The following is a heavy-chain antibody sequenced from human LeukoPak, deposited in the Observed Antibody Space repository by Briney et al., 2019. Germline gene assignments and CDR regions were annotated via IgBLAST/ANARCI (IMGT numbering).Heavy chain of an antibody. CDR3: ARGGNTRSSAFDI. CDR2: MNPNSGNT. CDR1: GYTFTSYD. Sequence: ASVKVSCKASGYTFTSYDINWVRQATGQGLEWMGWMNPNSGNTGYAQKFQGRVTITADKSTSTAYMELSSLRSEDTAVYYCARGGNTRSSAFDIWGQGTMVTVSS. D-gene: IGHD1-7*01. J-gene: IGHJ3*02. V-gene: IGHV1-8*01.